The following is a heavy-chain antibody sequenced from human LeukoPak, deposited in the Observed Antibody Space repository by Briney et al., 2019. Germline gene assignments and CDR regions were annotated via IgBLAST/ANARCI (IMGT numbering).Heavy chain of an antibody. CDR2: ISYDGSNK. J-gene: IGHJ4*02. Sequence: PGRSLRLSCAASGFTFSSYGMHWVRQAPGKGLEWVAVISYDGSNKYYADSVKGRFTISRDNSKNTLYLQMNSLRAEDTAVYYCAKDPSYYGPGSYVDYWGQGTLVTVSS. D-gene: IGHD3-10*01. CDR1: GFTFSSYG. V-gene: IGHV3-30*18. CDR3: AKDPSYYGPGSYVDY.